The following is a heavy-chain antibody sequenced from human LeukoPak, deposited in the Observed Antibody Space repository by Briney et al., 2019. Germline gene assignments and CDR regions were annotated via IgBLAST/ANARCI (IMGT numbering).Heavy chain of an antibody. Sequence: SETLSLTCAVYGGSLSGYYWSWIRQPPGKGLEWIGEINHSGSTNYNPSLKSRVTISVDTSKNQFSLKLSSVTAADTAVYYCARARDTAMAPWDYWGQGTLVTVSS. J-gene: IGHJ4*02. CDR2: INHSGST. CDR1: GGSLSGYY. CDR3: ARARDTAMAPWDY. D-gene: IGHD5-18*01. V-gene: IGHV4-34*01.